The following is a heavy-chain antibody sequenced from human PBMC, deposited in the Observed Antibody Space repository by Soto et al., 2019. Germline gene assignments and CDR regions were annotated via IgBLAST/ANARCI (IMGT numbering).Heavy chain of an antibody. J-gene: IGHJ5*01. Sequence: QVQLQQWGAGLLKPSETLSLTCAVYGGSFSGYYWSWIRQPPGKWLEWIGEINHSGSTNYNPSLKSRVTIPVDTSQDQCSLKMSPVTAADTAVYSCARLLYGGYVDSWGQETLVTDSS. CDR3: ARLLYGGYVDS. CDR1: GGSFSGYY. V-gene: IGHV4-34*01. D-gene: IGHD5-12*01. CDR2: INHSGST.